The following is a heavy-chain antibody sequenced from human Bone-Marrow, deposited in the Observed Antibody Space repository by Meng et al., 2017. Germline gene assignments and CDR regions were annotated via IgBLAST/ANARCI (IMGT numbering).Heavy chain of an antibody. CDR3: ARHEFGLPTAAFDH. J-gene: IGHJ4*02. D-gene: IGHD2-2*01. CDR1: GDSIISNYW. CDR2: IYHTGRT. V-gene: IGHV4-4*02. Sequence: QVQLQESGPGLVKPSGTLSLTCAVSGDSIISNYWWNWVRQTPGKGLEWIGEIYHTGRTDYNPFLKSRVTISVDTSKNQFSLTLTSVTAADTAVYYCARHEFGLPTAAFDHWGQGTLVTVSS.